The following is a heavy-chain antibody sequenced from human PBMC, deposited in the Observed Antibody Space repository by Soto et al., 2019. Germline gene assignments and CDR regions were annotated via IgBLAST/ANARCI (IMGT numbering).Heavy chain of an antibody. CDR1: GGSISSGDYY. CDR2: IYYSGST. Sequence: QVQLQESGPGLVKPSQTLSLTCTVSGGSISSGDYYWSWIRQPPGKGLEWIGYIYYSGSTYYNPSLKSRVTISVDTSKNQFPLKLSFVPAADPAVYYCARENTMFRGNWDYWGQGPLVTVSS. D-gene: IGHD3-10*01. V-gene: IGHV4-30-4*01. CDR3: ARENTMFRGNWDY. J-gene: IGHJ4*02.